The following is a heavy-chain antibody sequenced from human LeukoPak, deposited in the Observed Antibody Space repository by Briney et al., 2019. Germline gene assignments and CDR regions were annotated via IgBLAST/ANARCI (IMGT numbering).Heavy chain of an antibody. CDR3: ARWLSYSSSWYWYFDL. Sequence: NSSETLSLTCTVSGGSISSYYWSWIRQPPGKGLEWIGYIYYSGSTNYNPSLKSRVTISVDTSKNQFSLKLSSVTAADTAVYYCARWLSYSSSWYWYFDLWGRGTLVTVSS. D-gene: IGHD6-13*01. V-gene: IGHV4-59*01. CDR1: GGSISSYY. J-gene: IGHJ2*01. CDR2: IYYSGST.